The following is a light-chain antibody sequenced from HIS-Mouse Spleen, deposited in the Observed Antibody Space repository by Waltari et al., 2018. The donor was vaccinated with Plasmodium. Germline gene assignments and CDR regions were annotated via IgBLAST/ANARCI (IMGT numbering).Light chain of an antibody. V-gene: IGLV2-11*01. CDR3: CSYAGSYTWV. CDR2: DVS. CDR1: SSDVGGYNY. J-gene: IGLJ3*02. Sequence: QSALTQPRSVSGSPGQSVTISCTGTSSDVGGYNYVSWYQQHPGQAPKLMIYDVSKLPSGVPDRFSGSKSGNTASLTISGLQAEDEADDYCCSYAGSYTWVFGGGTKLTVL.